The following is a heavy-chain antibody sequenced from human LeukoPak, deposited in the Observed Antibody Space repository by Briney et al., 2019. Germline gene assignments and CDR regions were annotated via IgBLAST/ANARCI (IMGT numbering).Heavy chain of an antibody. CDR1: GVSINDYY. Sequence: SETLSLTCVVFGVSINDYYWSWIRQSPGKGLEWIGEISHTEGTRYNPSLESRVTMSVGTSDNQLSLKLIFVTAADTAVYYCARIRCGHSGSVCYNHWGLGTLVTVSS. CDR3: ARIRCGHSGSVCYNH. D-gene: IGHD3-9*01. CDR2: ISHTEGT. J-gene: IGHJ1*01. V-gene: IGHV4-34*01.